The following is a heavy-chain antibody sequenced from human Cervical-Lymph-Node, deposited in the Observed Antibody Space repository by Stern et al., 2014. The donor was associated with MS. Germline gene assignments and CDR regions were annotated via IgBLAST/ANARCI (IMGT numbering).Heavy chain of an antibody. CDR1: GG. CDR2: VIPFVGTS. D-gene: IGHD3-10*01. V-gene: IGHV1-69*06. Sequence: LVESGAEVKKPGSSVKGSCKSSGGISWVRQAPGQGLEWMGGVIPFVGTSNYAQKFQGRATITADTSTNTTYLNLSRLPSADTAVYYCARGSGDNWFGPWGQGTLVTVSS. J-gene: IGHJ5*02. CDR3: ARGSGDNWFGP.